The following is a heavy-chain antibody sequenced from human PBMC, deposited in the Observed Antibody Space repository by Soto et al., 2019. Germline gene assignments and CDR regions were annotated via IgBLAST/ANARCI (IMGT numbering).Heavy chain of an antibody. V-gene: IGHV1-18*01. D-gene: IGHD3-10*01. CDR1: GYTFTSYG. Sequence: QVQLVQSGAEVKKPGASVKVSCKASGYTFTSYGIIWVRQAPGQGLEWMGWINVYNGNTNYAQKPQGRVTMTTDTSTSTAYLDLRSLRSDDTAVYFCARDTSRGEYDYWGQGTLVTVSS. CDR3: ARDTSRGEYDY. J-gene: IGHJ4*02. CDR2: INVYNGNT.